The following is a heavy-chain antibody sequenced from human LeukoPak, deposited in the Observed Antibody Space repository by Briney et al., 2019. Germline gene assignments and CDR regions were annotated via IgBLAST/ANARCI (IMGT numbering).Heavy chain of an antibody. CDR2: ISGSGGST. J-gene: IGHJ6*02. D-gene: IGHD2-21*02. CDR3: AKDGARGDSRSRPIYYYYGMDV. Sequence: GGSLRLSCAASGFTFSSYAMSWVRQAPGKGLEWVSAISGSGGSTYYADSVKGRFTISKDNSKNTLYLQMNSLRAEDTAVYYCAKDGARGDSRSRPIYYYYGMDVWGQGTTVTVSS. CDR1: GFTFSSYA. V-gene: IGHV3-23*01.